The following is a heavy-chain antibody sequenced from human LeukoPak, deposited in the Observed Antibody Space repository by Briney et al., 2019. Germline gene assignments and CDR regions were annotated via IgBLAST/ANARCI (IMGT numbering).Heavy chain of an antibody. V-gene: IGHV1-2*02. CDR3: ARDTALAPKDGKFDY. CDR1: GYTFTDNY. CDR2: INSKRGGT. J-gene: IGHJ4*02. Sequence: ASVKVSCKASGYTFTDNYIHWVRQAPGQGLEWMGWINSKRGGTKYAQKFQGRVTMTRDTSTSTAYMELSRLRYDDTAMYYCARDTALAPKDGKFDYWGQGTLVTVSS. D-gene: IGHD3-3*02.